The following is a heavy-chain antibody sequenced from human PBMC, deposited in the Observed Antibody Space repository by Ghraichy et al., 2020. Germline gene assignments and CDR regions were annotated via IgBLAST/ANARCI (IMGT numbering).Heavy chain of an antibody. Sequence: SETLSLTCAVSGGSISSSNWWSWVRQPPGKGLEWIGEIYHSGSTNYNPSLKSRVTISVDKSKNQFSLKLSFVTAADTAVYYCARRITMVRGVTEYYYYYYMDVWGKGTTVTVSS. D-gene: IGHD3-10*01. V-gene: IGHV4-4*02. CDR3: ARRITMVRGVTEYYYYYYMDV. CDR1: GGSISSSNW. CDR2: IYHSGST. J-gene: IGHJ6*03.